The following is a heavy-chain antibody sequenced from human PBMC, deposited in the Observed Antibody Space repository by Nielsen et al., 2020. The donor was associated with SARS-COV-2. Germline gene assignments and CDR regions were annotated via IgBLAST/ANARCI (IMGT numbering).Heavy chain of an antibody. V-gene: IGHV3-48*01. CDR1: GFTFSSYS. Sequence: GESLKISCAASGFTFSSYSMNWVRQAPGKGLEWVSYISSSSSTIYYADSVKGRFTISRDNAKNSLYLQMNSLRAEDTALYYCAKDMGFSGSYWGMDVWGQGTTVTVSS. CDR2: ISSSSSTI. J-gene: IGHJ6*02. CDR3: AKDMGFSGSYWGMDV. D-gene: IGHD1-26*01.